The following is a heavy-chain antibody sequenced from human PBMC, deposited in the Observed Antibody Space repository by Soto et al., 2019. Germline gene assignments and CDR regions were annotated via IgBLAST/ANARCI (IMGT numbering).Heavy chain of an antibody. CDR3: ARLIGGTMVRGVIIGYHFDY. D-gene: IGHD3-10*01. V-gene: IGHV4-59*08. J-gene: IGHJ4*02. Sequence: SETLSLTCTVSVGSISSYYWSWIRQPPGKGLEWIGYIYYSGSTNYNPSLKSRVTISVDTSKNQFSLKLSSVTAADTAVYYCARLIGGTMVRGVIIGYHFDYWGQGTLVTVSS. CDR1: VGSISSYY. CDR2: IYYSGST.